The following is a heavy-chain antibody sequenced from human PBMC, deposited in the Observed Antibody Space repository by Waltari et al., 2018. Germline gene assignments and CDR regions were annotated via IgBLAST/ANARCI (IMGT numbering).Heavy chain of an antibody. V-gene: IGHV4-59*01. J-gene: IGHJ5*02. CDR1: GGSISSYY. CDR3: ARDRCSGGSCYSEAWFDP. Sequence: QVQLQESGPGLVKPSETLSLTCTVSGGSISSYYWSWIRQPPGKGLEWIGYIYYSGSTNYTPSRTSRFTISVDTSKNQFSLKLSSVTAADTAVYYCARDRCSGGSCYSEAWFDPWGQGTLVIVSS. CDR2: IYYSGST. D-gene: IGHD2-15*01.